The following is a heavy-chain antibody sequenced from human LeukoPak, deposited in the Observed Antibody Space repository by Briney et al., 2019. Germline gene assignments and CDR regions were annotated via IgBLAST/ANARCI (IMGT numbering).Heavy chain of an antibody. CDR2: TWYDGTKK. J-gene: IGHJ4*02. V-gene: IGHV3-33*06. CDR1: GFTFTGNG. CDR3: AKEQAFVMAD. D-gene: IGHD5-24*01. Sequence: GGSLRLSCAASGFTFTGNGLHWVRQAPGKGLEWVAVTWYDGTKKYYADSVKGRFTVSRDNSKNTLCLQMNSLRAEDTGVYYCAKEQAFVMADWGQGTLVTVSS.